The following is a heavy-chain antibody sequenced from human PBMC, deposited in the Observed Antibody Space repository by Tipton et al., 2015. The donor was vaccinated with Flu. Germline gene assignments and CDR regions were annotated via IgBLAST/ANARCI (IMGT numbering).Heavy chain of an antibody. D-gene: IGHD3-16*01. V-gene: IGHV4-61*01. CDR2: IYYSGST. CDR3: ARVWGSPIYYYYYGMDV. CDR1: GYSISSGYY. Sequence: LRLSCTVSGYSISSGYYWGWIRQPPGKGLEWIGYIYYSGSTNYNPSLKSRVTISVDTSKNQFSLKLSSVTAADTAVYYCARVWGSPIYYYYYGMDVWGQGTTVTVSS. J-gene: IGHJ6*02.